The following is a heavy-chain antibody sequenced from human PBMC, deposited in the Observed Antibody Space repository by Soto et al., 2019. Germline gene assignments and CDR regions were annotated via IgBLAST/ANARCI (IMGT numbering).Heavy chain of an antibody. Sequence: GASVKVSCKASGYTFTSYAMHWVRQAPGQRLEWMGWINAGNGNTKYSQKFQGRVTITRDTSASTAYMELSSLRSVDTVVYYCARGTAMVIIDYWGQGTLVTVSS. CDR3: ARGTAMVIIDY. D-gene: IGHD5-18*01. J-gene: IGHJ4*02. CDR1: GYTFTSYA. V-gene: IGHV1-3*01. CDR2: INAGNGNT.